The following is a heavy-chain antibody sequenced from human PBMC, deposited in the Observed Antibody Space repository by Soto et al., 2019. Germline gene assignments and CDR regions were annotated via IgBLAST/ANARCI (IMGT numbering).Heavy chain of an antibody. CDR2: IWYDGSNK. Sequence: PGGSLRLSCAASGFTFSSYGMHWVRQAPGKGLEWVAVIWYDGSNKYYADSVKGRLTISRDNSKNTLYLQMNSLRAEETAVYYCARSGPGGYIDYWGQGTLVTVSS. D-gene: IGHD3-22*01. CDR3: ARSGPGGYIDY. CDR1: GFTFSSYG. V-gene: IGHV3-33*01. J-gene: IGHJ4*02.